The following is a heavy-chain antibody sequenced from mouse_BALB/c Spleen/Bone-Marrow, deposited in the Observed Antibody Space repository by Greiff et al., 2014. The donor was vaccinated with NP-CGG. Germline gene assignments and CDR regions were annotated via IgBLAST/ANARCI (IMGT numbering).Heavy chain of an antibody. CDR3: TTLARNYFDY. CDR1: GYTFTSYW. V-gene: IGHV1-5*01. CDR2: IYPGNSDT. Sequence: VQLQQSGTVLARPGASVKMSCKASGYTFTSYWMHWVKQRPGQGLEWIGTIYPGNSDTTYNQEFKGKAKLTAVTSTSTAYMELSSLTNEDSAVYYCTTLARNYFDYWGQGTTLTVSS. J-gene: IGHJ2*01.